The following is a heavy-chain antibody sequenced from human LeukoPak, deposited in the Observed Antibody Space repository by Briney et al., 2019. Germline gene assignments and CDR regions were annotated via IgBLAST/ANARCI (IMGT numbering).Heavy chain of an antibody. CDR1: GGTFSSYA. D-gene: IGHD3-10*01. CDR2: IIPIFGTA. Sequence: SVKVSCKASGGTFSSYAISWVRQAPGQGLEWMGGIIPIFGTANYAQEFQGRVTITADESTSTAYMELSSLRSEDTAVYYCAREYGSGSFYNNNWFDPWGQGTLVTVSS. V-gene: IGHV1-69*13. CDR3: AREYGSGSFYNNNWFDP. J-gene: IGHJ5*02.